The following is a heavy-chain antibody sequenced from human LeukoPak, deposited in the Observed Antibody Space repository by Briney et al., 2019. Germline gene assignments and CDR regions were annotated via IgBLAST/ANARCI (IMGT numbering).Heavy chain of an antibody. CDR3: ARDGEGIAAAGYYYYGMDV. D-gene: IGHD6-13*01. V-gene: IGHV3-30*04. Sequence: GGSLRLSCAASGFTFSSYAMHWVRQAPAKGLAGVAVISYDGSNKYYADSVKGRFTISRDNSKNTLYLQMNSLRAEDTAVYYCARDGEGIAAAGYYYYGMDVWGKGTTVTVSS. J-gene: IGHJ6*04. CDR2: ISYDGSNK. CDR1: GFTFSSYA.